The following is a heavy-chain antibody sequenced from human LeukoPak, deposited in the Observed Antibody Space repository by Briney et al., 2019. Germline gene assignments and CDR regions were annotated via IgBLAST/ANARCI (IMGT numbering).Heavy chain of an antibody. CDR1: GGTFSSYA. J-gene: IGHJ4*02. CDR3: ARVGLTSVGASYFDY. V-gene: IGHV1-69*01. Sequence: GSSVKVSCKASGGTFSSYAISWVRQAPGQGLEWMGGIIPIFGTANYAQKFQGRVTITADESTSTAYMELRSLRSDDTAVYYCARVGLTSVGASYFDYWGQGTLVTVSS. CDR2: IIPIFGTA. D-gene: IGHD1-26*01.